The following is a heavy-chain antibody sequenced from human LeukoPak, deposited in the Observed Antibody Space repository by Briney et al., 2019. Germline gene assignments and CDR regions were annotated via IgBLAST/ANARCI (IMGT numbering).Heavy chain of an antibody. D-gene: IGHD5-18*01. V-gene: IGHV4-61*01. CDR1: GGSISSSSYY. CDR2: IYYSAST. J-gene: IGHJ4*02. Sequence: SETLPLTRTVSGGSISSSSYYWSWIRQPPGKGLEWIGYIYYSASTNYNPSFKSRVTISVDTSNNQFSLKLSSVTAADTAVYYCARGSRGYSYGWGQGTLVTVSS. CDR3: ARGSRGYSYG.